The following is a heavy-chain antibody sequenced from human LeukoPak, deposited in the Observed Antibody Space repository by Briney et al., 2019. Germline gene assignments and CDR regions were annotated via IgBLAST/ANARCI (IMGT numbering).Heavy chain of an antibody. V-gene: IGHV1-2*02. CDR2: INPNSGGT. D-gene: IGHD3-22*01. J-gene: IGHJ4*02. Sequence: ASVKVSCKASGYTFTGYYMHWVRQAPGQGLEWMGWINPNSGGTNYAQKFQGRVTMTRDTSISTAYMELSRLRSDDTAVYYCASVGYYYDSSGDSDYWGQGTLVTVSS. CDR3: ASVGYYYDSSGDSDY. CDR1: GYTFTGYY.